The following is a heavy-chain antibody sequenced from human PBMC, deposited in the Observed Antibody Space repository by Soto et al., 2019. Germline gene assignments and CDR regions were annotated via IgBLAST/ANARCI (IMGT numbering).Heavy chain of an antibody. D-gene: IGHD3-3*01. J-gene: IGHJ6*03. CDR1: GFPFSSHA. CDR2: ISSSSSYI. Sequence: GGSLRLSCAASGFPFSSHAMSWVRQAPGKGLEWVSSISSSSSYIYYADSVKGRFTISRDNAKNSLYLQMNSLRAEDTAVYYCARVLSGYLAWYYDFWSGGGPPEYYYYMDVWGKGTTVTVSS. CDR3: ARVLSGYLAWYYDFWSGGGPPEYYYYMDV. V-gene: IGHV3-21*01.